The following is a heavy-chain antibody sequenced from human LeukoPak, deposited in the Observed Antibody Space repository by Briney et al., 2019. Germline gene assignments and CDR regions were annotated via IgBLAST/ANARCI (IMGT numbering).Heavy chain of an antibody. CDR2: ISSGSVNI. CDR1: GFIFSDYG. Sequence: GGSLRLSCAASGFIFSDYGMSWVRQAPGKGLEWVSYISSGSVNIYYADSVKGRFTISRDNAKNSLYLQMDSLREGDTAVYYWARGQINMVRGVKRAIQAFYFWGPGTMGTVSS. V-gene: IGHV3-48*02. J-gene: IGHJ3*01. D-gene: IGHD3-10*01. CDR3: ARGQINMVRGVKRAIQAFYF.